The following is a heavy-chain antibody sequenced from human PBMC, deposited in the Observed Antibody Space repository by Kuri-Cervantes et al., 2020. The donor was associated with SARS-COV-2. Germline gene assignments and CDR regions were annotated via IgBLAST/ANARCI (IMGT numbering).Heavy chain of an antibody. CDR1: GFTFSSYS. CDR3: ARGGLGGQLVDGMDV. CDR2: ISSSSNYI. V-gene: IGHV3-21*01. Sequence: GESLKISCAASGFTFSSYSMNWVRQAPGKGLEWVSSISSSSNYIYYADSVKGRFTISRDNAKNSLYLQMNSLRAEDTAVYYCARGGLGGQLVDGMDVWGQGTTVTVSS. D-gene: IGHD6-6*01. J-gene: IGHJ6*02.